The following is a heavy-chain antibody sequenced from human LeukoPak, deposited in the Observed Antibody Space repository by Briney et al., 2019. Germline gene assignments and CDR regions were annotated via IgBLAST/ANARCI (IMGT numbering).Heavy chain of an antibody. CDR2: ISSSGNTI. J-gene: IGHJ1*01. CDR1: GFSFSDYY. D-gene: IGHD3-3*02. V-gene: IGHV3-11*01. CDR3: VRIPKRVHFWVWVDW. Sequence: GGSLRLSCAASGFSFSDYYMSWMRQPPGKGLEWGSYISSSGNTIYYADSVKGRFTITRDKAKNSLYLHLYSLRAEDTAVCSWVRIPKRVHFWVWVDWGGEGTLVTVSS.